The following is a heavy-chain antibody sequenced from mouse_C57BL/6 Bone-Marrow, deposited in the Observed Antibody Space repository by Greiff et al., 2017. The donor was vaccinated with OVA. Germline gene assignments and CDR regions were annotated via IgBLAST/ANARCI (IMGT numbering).Heavy chain of an antibody. Sequence: VQLKQSGPELVKPGASVKMSCKASGYTFTDYNMHWVKQSHGKSLEWIGYINPNNGGTSYNQKFKGKATLTVNKSSSTAYMELRSLTSEDSAVYYCARESGYAWFAYWGQGTLVTVSA. D-gene: IGHD2-2*01. V-gene: IGHV1-22*01. CDR1: GYTFTDYN. J-gene: IGHJ3*01. CDR2: INPNNGGT. CDR3: ARESGYAWFAY.